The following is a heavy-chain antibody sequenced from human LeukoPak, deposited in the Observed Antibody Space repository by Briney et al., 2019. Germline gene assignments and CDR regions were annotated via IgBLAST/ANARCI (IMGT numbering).Heavy chain of an antibody. D-gene: IGHD3-22*01. CDR2: ISAGGGTT. V-gene: IGHV3-23*01. CDR1: GFTFSSYA. J-gene: IGHJ4*02. CDR3: ARAMMVVTNLWGVYAY. Sequence: GGSLRLSCVVSGFTFSSYAMSWVRQAPGEGLEWVSGISAGGGTTYDTDSVKGRFTFSRDKSKNTLYLQMNSLRAEDTAVYFCARAMMVVTNLWGVYAYWGQGTLVTVSS.